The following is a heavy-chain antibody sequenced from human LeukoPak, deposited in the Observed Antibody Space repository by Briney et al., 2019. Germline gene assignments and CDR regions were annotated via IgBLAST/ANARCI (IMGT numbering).Heavy chain of an antibody. V-gene: IGHV3-30*04. D-gene: IGHD3-16*01. CDR2: LSFDGAHK. Sequence: PGGSLRLSCAASGFTFRHYAVHWVRQAPGRGLEWVAVLSFDGAHKYYAESVKGRFTISKDNSNNTLFLQMDSLRLEDTALYYCVRARAGGLDYWGQGTLVTVFS. J-gene: IGHJ4*02. CDR3: VRARAGGLDY. CDR1: GFTFRHYA.